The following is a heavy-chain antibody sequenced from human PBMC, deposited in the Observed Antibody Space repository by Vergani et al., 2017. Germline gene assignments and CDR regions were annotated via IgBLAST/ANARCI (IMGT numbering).Heavy chain of an antibody. D-gene: IGHD2-2*01. CDR1: GYSISSGYY. Sequence: QVQLQESGPGLVKPSETLSLTCTVSGYSISSGYYWGWIRQPAGKGLEWIGRIYTSGSTNYNPSLKSRVTMSVDTSKNQFSLKLSSVTAADTAVYYCARTREYQLLAFFDYWGQGTLVTVSS. CDR3: ARTREYQLLAFFDY. J-gene: IGHJ4*02. V-gene: IGHV4-61*02. CDR2: IYTSGST.